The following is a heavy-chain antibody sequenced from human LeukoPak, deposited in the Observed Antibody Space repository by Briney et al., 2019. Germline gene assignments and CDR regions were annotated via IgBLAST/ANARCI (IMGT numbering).Heavy chain of an antibody. Sequence: PGGSLRLSCAASGFTVSSNYMSWVRQAPGKGLEWVSVIYSGGSTYYADSVKGRFTISRDNSKNTLNLQMNSLRAEDTAVYYCARDYQAGYFDYWGQGTLVTVSS. V-gene: IGHV3-53*01. CDR2: IYSGGST. CDR3: ARDYQAGYFDY. CDR1: GFTVSSNY. D-gene: IGHD6-19*01. J-gene: IGHJ4*02.